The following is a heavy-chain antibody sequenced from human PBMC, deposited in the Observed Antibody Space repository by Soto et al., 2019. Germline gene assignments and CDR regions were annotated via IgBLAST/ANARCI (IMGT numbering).Heavy chain of an antibody. CDR1: GYTFTSYG. J-gene: IGHJ5*02. Sequence: QVQLVQSGAEVKKPGASVKVSCKASGYTFTSYGISWVRQAPGQGLEWMGWISAYNGKTNYAQKLQGRVTMTTDTSTSTADMELRSVRSDDTAVYYCASDIVVVPAAIQGGWFDPWGQGTLVTVSS. CDR2: ISAYNGKT. D-gene: IGHD2-2*02. V-gene: IGHV1-18*01. CDR3: ASDIVVVPAAIQGGWFDP.